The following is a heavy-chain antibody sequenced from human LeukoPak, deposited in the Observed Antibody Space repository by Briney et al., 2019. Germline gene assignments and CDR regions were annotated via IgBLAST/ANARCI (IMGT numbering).Heavy chain of an antibody. V-gene: IGHV4-34*09. CDR1: GGSFSGYY. D-gene: IGHD3-22*01. CDR2: IYYSGST. Sequence: PSETLSLTCAVYGGSFSGYYWSWIRQPPGKGLEWIGYIYYSGSTYYNPSLKSRVTISVDTSKNQFSLKLSSVTAADTAVYYCARGPVYYYDSSLQRPQDAFDIWGQGTMVTVSS. CDR3: ARGPVYYYDSSLQRPQDAFDI. J-gene: IGHJ3*02.